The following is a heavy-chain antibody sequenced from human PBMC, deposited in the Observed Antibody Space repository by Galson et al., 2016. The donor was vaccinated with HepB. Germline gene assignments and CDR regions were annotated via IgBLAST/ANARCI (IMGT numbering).Heavy chain of an antibody. CDR1: GFTFRDYW. D-gene: IGHD3-16*01. V-gene: IGHV3-7*03. CDR3: ARDVPSDSWGAFDI. J-gene: IGHJ3*02. Sequence: SLRLSCAASGFTFRDYWMNWVRQAPGKGLEWVAIIKHDGKEKHYAASVTGRFTISRDNGDNSLYLQMHSLRVVDTAVYYCARDVPSDSWGAFDIWGQGTMVTVSS. CDR2: IKHDGKEK.